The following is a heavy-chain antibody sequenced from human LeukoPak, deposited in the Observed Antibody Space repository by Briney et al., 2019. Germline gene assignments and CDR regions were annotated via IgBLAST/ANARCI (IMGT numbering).Heavy chain of an antibody. J-gene: IGHJ4*02. Sequence: PSETLSLTCTVSGGSISSSSYYWGWIRQPPGKGLEWIGSIYYSGSTYYNPSLKSRVTISVDTSKNQFSLKLSSVTAADTAVYYCAREGSSYGYVTFDYWGQGTLVTVSS. V-gene: IGHV4-39*02. D-gene: IGHD5-18*01. CDR1: GGSISSSSYY. CDR3: AREGSSYGYVTFDY. CDR2: IYYSGST.